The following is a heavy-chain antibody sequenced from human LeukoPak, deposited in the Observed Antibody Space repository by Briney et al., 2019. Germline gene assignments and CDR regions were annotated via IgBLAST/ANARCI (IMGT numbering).Heavy chain of an antibody. CDR1: GFTFSSYA. V-gene: IGHV3-30-3*02. Sequence: GRSLRLSCAASGFTFSSYAMHWVRQAPGKGLEWVAVISYDGSNKYYADSVKGRFTISRDNSKNTLYLQMNSLRAEDTAVYYCAEGLYSSSWTDYWGQGTLVTVS. CDR3: AEGLYSSSWTDY. J-gene: IGHJ4*02. CDR2: ISYDGSNK. D-gene: IGHD6-13*01.